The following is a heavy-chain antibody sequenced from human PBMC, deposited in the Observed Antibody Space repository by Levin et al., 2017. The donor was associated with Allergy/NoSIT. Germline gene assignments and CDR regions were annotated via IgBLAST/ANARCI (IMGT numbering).Heavy chain of an antibody. CDR3: ARGTRIYFQH. CDR1: GGSFSGYY. J-gene: IGHJ1*01. V-gene: IGHV4-34*01. Sequence: SETLSLTCAVYGGSFSGYYWSWIRQPPGKGLEWIGEINHSGSTNYNPSLKSRVTISVDTSKNQFSLKLSSVTAADTAVYYCARGTRIYFQHWGQGTLVTVSS. CDR2: INHSGST.